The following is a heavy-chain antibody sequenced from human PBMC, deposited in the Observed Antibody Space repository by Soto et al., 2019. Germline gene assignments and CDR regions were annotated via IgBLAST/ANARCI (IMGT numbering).Heavy chain of an antibody. D-gene: IGHD6-19*01. Sequence: KPSETLSLTCTVSGGSISSSSYYWGWIRQPPGKGLEWIGSIYYSGSTYYNPSLKSRVTISVDTSKNQFSLKLSSVTAADTAVYYCARDRRDSSGWSDYWGQGALVTVSS. CDR3: ARDRRDSSGWSDY. CDR1: GGSISSSSYY. V-gene: IGHV4-39*07. J-gene: IGHJ4*02. CDR2: IYYSGST.